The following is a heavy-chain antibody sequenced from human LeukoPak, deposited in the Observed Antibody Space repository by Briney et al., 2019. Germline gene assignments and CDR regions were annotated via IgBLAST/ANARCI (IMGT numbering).Heavy chain of an antibody. D-gene: IGHD2-2*01. J-gene: IGHJ4*02. V-gene: IGHV3-53*01. Sequence: GGSLRLSCAASGFTFSSYAMHWVRQAPGKGLEWVSVIYSGGSTYYADSVKGRFTISRDNSKNTLYLQMNSLRAEDTAVYYCASGYCSSTSCFFGGTFDYWGQGTLVTVSS. CDR3: ASGYCSSTSCFFGGTFDY. CDR1: GFTFSSYA. CDR2: IYSGGST.